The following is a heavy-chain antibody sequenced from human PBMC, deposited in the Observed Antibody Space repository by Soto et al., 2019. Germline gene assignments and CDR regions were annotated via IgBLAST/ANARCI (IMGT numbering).Heavy chain of an antibody. CDR2: IYYSGST. V-gene: IGHV4-39*01. CDR3: ARLSFKLFPASGPIDY. J-gene: IGHJ4*02. CDR1: GGSISSSSYY. Sequence: SETLSLTCTVSGGSISSSSYYWGWIRQPPGKGLEWIGSIYYSGSTYYNPSLKSRVTISVDTSKNQFSLKLSSVTAADTAVYYCARLSFKLFPASGPIDYWGQGTLVTVSS. D-gene: IGHD3-3*01.